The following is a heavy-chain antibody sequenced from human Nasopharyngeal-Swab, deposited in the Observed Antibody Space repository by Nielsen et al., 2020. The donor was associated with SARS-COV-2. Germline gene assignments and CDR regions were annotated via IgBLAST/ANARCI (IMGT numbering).Heavy chain of an antibody. D-gene: IGHD2-8*02. Sequence: GASLTLSCAATGFTFCSSVMHWARQAPGKGLAWVAVIWYDGSNKYYADSVKRRFTISRDNSKTTLYPQMNSLRAEDTAVYYCARGLGVYAILHFMDVWGKGTTVTVSS. J-gene: IGHJ6*03. CDR3: ARGLGVYAILHFMDV. CDR1: GFTFCSSV. CDR2: IWYDGSNK. V-gene: IGHV3-33*08.